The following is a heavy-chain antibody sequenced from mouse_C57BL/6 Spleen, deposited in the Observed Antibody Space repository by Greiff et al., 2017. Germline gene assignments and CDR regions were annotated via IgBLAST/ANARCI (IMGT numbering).Heavy chain of an antibody. CDR2: ISDGGSYT. J-gene: IGHJ3*01. D-gene: IGHD2-12*01. CDR1: GFTFSSYA. Sequence: VQLKESGGGLVKPGGSLKLSCAASGFTFSSYAMSWVRQTPEKRLEWVATISDGGSYTYYPDNVKGRFTISRDNAKNNLYLQMSHLKSEDTAMYYCARDQELRFAYWGQGTLVTVSA. CDR3: ARDQELRFAY. V-gene: IGHV5-4*01.